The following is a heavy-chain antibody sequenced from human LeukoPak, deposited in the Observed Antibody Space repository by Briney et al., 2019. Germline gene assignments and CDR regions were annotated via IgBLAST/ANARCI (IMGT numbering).Heavy chain of an antibody. CDR3: ARDVGGSLDY. CDR2: IKEDESAK. J-gene: IGHJ4*02. D-gene: IGHD1-26*01. V-gene: IGHV3-7*01. CDR1: GFTFNTYW. Sequence: PGGSLRLSCAASGFTFNTYWMAWVRQAPGKGLEWVANIKEDESAKHQADSVKGRFTISRDNAQNSVYLQMGSLRGEDTAVYYCARDVGGSLDYWGQGTLVTVSS.